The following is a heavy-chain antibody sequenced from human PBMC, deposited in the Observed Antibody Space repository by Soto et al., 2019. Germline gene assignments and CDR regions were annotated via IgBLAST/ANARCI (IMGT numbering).Heavy chain of an antibody. CDR1: GFTFKESA. J-gene: IGHJ6*02. CDR3: AKDPTDGVTIFGVVVHYYYYYGMDV. CDR2: ISYDGSNK. Sequence: PGGSLRLSCAASGFTFKESAMNWVRQAPGKGLEWVAVISYDGSNKYYADSVKGRFTISRDNSKNTLYLQMNSLRAEDTAVYYCAKDPTDGVTIFGVVVHYYYYYGMDVWGQGTTVTVSS. V-gene: IGHV3-30*18. D-gene: IGHD3-3*01.